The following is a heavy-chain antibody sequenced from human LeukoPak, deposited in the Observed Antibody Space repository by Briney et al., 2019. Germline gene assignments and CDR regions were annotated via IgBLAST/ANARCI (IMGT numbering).Heavy chain of an antibody. CDR1: GFTFSSYG. CDR3: AKDQGLYAPDYYYYMDV. D-gene: IGHD2/OR15-2a*01. Sequence: QPGGSLRLSCAASGFTFSSYGMHWVRQAPGKGLEWVAFIRYDGSNKYYADSVKGRFTISRDNSKNTLYLQMNSLKAEDTAVYYCAKDQGLYAPDYYYYMDVWGKGTTVTVSS. CDR2: IRYDGSNK. V-gene: IGHV3-30*02. J-gene: IGHJ6*03.